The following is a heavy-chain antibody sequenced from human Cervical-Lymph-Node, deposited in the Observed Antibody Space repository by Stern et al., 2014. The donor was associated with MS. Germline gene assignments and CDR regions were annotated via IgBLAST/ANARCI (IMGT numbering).Heavy chain of an antibody. D-gene: IGHD6-13*01. Sequence: VQLVQSGGGLLQPGGSLRLSCAASGFTFSNYAMSWVRQAPAKGLEWVSAISGMGSDTWYADSAKGRFTISRDNSKNTVYLQMNSLRGEDTAVYYCVKGPSSSGDGGGFDAWGQGTLVTVSS. CDR3: VKGPSSSGDGGGFDA. J-gene: IGHJ5*02. CDR2: ISGMGSDT. CDR1: GFTFSNYA. V-gene: IGHV3-23*04.